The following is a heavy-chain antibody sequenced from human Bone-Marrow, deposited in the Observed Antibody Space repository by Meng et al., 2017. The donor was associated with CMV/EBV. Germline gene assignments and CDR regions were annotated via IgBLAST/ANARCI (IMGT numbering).Heavy chain of an antibody. Sequence: GSLRLSCAVYGGSFSGYYWSWIRQPPGKGLEWIGEINHSGSTNYNPSLKSRVTISVDTSKNQFSLKLSSVTAADTAVYYCASTPRTDDFWSGPYAFDIWGQGTMVTGSS. CDR1: GGSFSGYY. CDR2: INHSGST. J-gene: IGHJ3*02. D-gene: IGHD3-3*01. V-gene: IGHV4-34*01. CDR3: ASTPRTDDFWSGPYAFDI.